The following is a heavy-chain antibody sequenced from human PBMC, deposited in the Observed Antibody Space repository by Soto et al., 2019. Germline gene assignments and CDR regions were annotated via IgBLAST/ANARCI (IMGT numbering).Heavy chain of an antibody. CDR3: ARDGYCSSTSCYDYYYYGMDV. CDR2: ISAYNGNT. CDR1: GYTFTSYG. J-gene: IGHJ6*02. Sequence: QVQLVQSGAEVKKPGASVKVSCKASGYTFTSYGISWVRQAPGQGLEWMGWISAYNGNTNYAQKIQGKVTMTTATSKSKAYMELRSLRSDDTAVYYCARDGYCSSTSCYDYYYYGMDVWGQGTTVTVSS. D-gene: IGHD2-2*01. V-gene: IGHV1-18*01.